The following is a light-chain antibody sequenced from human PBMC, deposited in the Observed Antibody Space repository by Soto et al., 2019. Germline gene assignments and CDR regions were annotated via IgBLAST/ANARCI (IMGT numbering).Light chain of an antibody. CDR2: AAS. CDR3: QQYNSYPIT. V-gene: IGKV1-39*01. CDR1: QNIKTY. J-gene: IGKJ5*01. Sequence: DIQTTQSPSSLSASVGDSVTITCRASQNIKTYLNWYQQKPGKAPNLLIYAASSLHSGVPSRFSGSGSGTDFTLTISSLQPEDFATYYCQQYNSYPITFGQGTRLEIK.